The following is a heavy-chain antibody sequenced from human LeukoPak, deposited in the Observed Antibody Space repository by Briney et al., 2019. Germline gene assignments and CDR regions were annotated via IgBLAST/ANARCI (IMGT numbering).Heavy chain of an antibody. CDR3: ARHLGATLVDY. D-gene: IGHD1-26*01. V-gene: IGHV4-59*08. J-gene: IGHJ4*02. CDR2: IYYSGST. CDR1: GGSISSYY. Sequence: SETLSLTCTVSGGSISSYYWSWIRQPPGKGLEWIGYIYYSGSTNYNPSLKSRVTISVDTSKNQFSLKLSSVTAADTAVYYCARHLGATLVDYWGQGTLVTVSS.